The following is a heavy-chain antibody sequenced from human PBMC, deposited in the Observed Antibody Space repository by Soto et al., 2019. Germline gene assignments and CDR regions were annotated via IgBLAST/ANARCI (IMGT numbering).Heavy chain of an antibody. D-gene: IGHD3-22*01. CDR2: IYHSGST. J-gene: IGHJ4*02. V-gene: IGHV4-30-4*01. Sequence: PSETRSLTCAVSGASVTSDDYYWSWIRQPPGKGLEWIGYIYHSGSTYYNPSLKSRVSISIDTSQNQFSLKLPSLTAADTAVYYCARDPIFYYASSGYGGSYFDYWGQGSRVTVSS. CDR1: GASVTSDDYY. CDR3: ARDPIFYYASSGYGGSYFDY.